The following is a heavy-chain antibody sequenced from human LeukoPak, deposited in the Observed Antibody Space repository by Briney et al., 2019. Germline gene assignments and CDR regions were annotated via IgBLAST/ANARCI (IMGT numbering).Heavy chain of an antibody. D-gene: IGHD2-15*01. CDR1: GYTFTSHG. CDR3: ARDIEDDGYFDY. V-gene: IGHV1-18*01. Sequence: ASVKVSCKASGYTFTSHGISWVRQAPGQGLEWMGWISAYNGNTNYAQKLQGRVTMTTDTSTSTAYMELRSLRSDDTAVYYCARDIEDDGYFDYWGQGTLVTVSS. J-gene: IGHJ4*02. CDR2: ISAYNGNT.